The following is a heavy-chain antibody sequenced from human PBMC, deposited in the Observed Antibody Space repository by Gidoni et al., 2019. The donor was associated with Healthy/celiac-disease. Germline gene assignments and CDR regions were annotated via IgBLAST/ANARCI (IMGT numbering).Heavy chain of an antibody. CDR1: GFTFSRYG. J-gene: IGHJ2*01. CDR2: ISYDGSNK. Sequence: QVQLVESGGGVVQPGRSLRLSCAASGFTFSRYGRHWVRQAPGKGLEWVAVISYDGSNKYYADSVKGRFTISRDNSKNTLYLQMNSLRAEDTAVYYCAKVLQQLSVVTWYFDLWGRGTLVTVSS. CDR3: AKVLQQLSVVTWYFDL. D-gene: IGHD6-13*01. V-gene: IGHV3-30*18.